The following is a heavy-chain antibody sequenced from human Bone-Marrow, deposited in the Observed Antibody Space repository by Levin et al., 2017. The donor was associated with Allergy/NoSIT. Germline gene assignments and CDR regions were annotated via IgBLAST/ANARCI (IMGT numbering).Heavy chain of an antibody. CDR1: GGSMSRYY. J-gene: IGHJ4*02. CDR2: IYSNGDA. D-gene: IGHD5-18*01. V-gene: IGHV4-59*12. Sequence: SETLSLTCSVSGGSMSRYYWSWIRQSPERGLEWIGYIYSNGDASYNPSLEGRVTISVDTPRNQFSLRLRSVTAADTALYYCARARDNFGYLPLDHWGQGTLVIVSS. CDR3: ARARDNFGYLPLDH.